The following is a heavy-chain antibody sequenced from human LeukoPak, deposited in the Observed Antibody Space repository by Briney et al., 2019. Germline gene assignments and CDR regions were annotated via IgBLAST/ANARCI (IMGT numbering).Heavy chain of an antibody. D-gene: IGHD3-22*01. CDR2: MYTDGST. Sequence: GGSLRLSCAGSGFTVSTNYMNWVRQAPGKGLEWVSVMYTDGSTYYADSVKGRFIMSRDNSKNTVYLQMNSLRDEDTAVYYCARDRGAHNYETGYWGQGTLVTVSS. J-gene: IGHJ4*02. V-gene: IGHV3-66*01. CDR3: ARDRGAHNYETGY. CDR1: GFTVSTNY.